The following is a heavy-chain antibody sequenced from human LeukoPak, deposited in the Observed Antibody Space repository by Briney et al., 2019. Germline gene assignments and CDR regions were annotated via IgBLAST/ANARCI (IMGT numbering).Heavy chain of an antibody. CDR1: GHTLTDLS. D-gene: IGHD1-26*01. J-gene: IGHJ4*02. Sequence: ASVKVSCKVSGHTLTDLSTHWVRQTPGGGLEWMGGLDPEDGETIYAQKFQGRVTITEDTSTDTAYMEPSSLRSEDTAVYYCATGGIYSLLDYWGQGTLVTVSS. CDR3: ATGGIYSLLDY. V-gene: IGHV1-24*01. CDR2: LDPEDGET.